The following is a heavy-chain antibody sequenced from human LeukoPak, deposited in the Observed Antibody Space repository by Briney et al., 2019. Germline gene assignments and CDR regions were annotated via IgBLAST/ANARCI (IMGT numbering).Heavy chain of an antibody. CDR2: INHSGST. Sequence: SETLSLTCAVYGGSFSGYYWSWIRQPPGKGLEWIGEINHSGSTNYNPSLKSRVTMSVDTSKNQFSLKLSSVTAADTAVYYCARDKVVVVPAAILGAYDAFDIWGQGTMVTVSS. J-gene: IGHJ3*02. CDR3: ARDKVVVVPAAILGAYDAFDI. V-gene: IGHV4-34*01. CDR1: GGSFSGYY. D-gene: IGHD2-2*02.